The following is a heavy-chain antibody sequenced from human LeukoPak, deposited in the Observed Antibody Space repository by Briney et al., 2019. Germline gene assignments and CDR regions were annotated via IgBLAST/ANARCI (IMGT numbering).Heavy chain of an antibody. Sequence: SVKVSCKASGGTFSSYALSWVRQAPGQGLEWMGRIIPILGIANYAQKFQGRVTITADKSTSTAYMELSSLRSEDTAVYYCARARLGGTAMAGYYYYGMDVWGQGTTVTVSS. D-gene: IGHD5-18*01. CDR1: GGTFSSYA. CDR3: ARARLGGTAMAGYYYYGMDV. J-gene: IGHJ6*02. V-gene: IGHV1-69*04. CDR2: IIPILGIA.